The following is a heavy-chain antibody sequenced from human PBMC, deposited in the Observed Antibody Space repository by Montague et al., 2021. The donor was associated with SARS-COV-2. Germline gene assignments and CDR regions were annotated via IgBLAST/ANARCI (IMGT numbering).Heavy chain of an antibody. D-gene: IGHD3-10*01. CDR2: IYYSGGI. Sequence: SETLSLTCTVSGGSMSDHYWAWIRQPPGKGLEWLAYIYYSGGINSNASLKSRVSMSVDTSKNQFSLKLTSVTAADTAVYYYARAVSVRRAGNWFDPWGQGTLVTVSS. J-gene: IGHJ5*02. CDR1: GGSMSDHY. CDR3: ARAVSVRRAGNWFDP. V-gene: IGHV4-59*11.